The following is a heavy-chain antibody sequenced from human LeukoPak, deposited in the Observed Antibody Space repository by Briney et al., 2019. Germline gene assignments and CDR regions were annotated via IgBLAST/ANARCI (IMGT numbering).Heavy chain of an antibody. V-gene: IGHV3-30*04. D-gene: IGHD2-15*01. CDR1: GFTFSDYA. CDR3: ALVVVVAATGAFDI. Sequence: PGGSLRLSCAASGFTFSDYAMHWVRQAPGKGLEWVAVISYDGSNKYYADSVKGRFTISRDNSKNTLYLQMNSLRAEDTAVYYCALVVVVAATGAFDIWGQGTMVTVSS. J-gene: IGHJ3*02. CDR2: ISYDGSNK.